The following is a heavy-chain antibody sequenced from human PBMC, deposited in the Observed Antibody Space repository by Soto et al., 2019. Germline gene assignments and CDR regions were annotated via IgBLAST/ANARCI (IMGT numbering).Heavy chain of an antibody. CDR1: SGSMYGFY. CDR2: IYTSGAT. J-gene: IGHJ5*02. CDR3: ARAVFCTDGFCFPNWLDP. D-gene: IGHD2-8*01. V-gene: IGHV4-4*07. Sequence: QVQLQESGPGLVKPSETLSLNCTVSSGSMYGFYWSWFRQSAGKGLEWIGRIYTSGATSYHPSLSSRVSISADRSKNQFSLHLTSVTAADTAVYYCARAVFCTDGFCFPNWLDPWGQGILVTVSS.